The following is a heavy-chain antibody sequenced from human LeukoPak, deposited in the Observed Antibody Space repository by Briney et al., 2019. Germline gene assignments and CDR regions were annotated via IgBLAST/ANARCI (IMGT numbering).Heavy chain of an antibody. V-gene: IGHV3-23*01. CDR2: ITDSGGAT. J-gene: IGHJ4*02. CDR1: GFTFSSYG. D-gene: IGHD2-2*01. Sequence: PGRSLRLSCAASGFTFSSYGMHWVRQAPGKGLEWVSTITDSGGATYHADSVKGRFTISRDNSKNTLYLQMNSLRAEDTAVYYCAQRAQLPRRHFDYWGQGTLVTVSS. CDR3: AQRAQLPRRHFDY.